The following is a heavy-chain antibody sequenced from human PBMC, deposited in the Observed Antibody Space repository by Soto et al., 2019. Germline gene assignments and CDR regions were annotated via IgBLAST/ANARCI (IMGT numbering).Heavy chain of an antibody. CDR2: INESGST. Sequence: QVQLQQWGAGLVKPSETLSLSCAVYGQSFSGHSWAWIRQPPGKGLDWIGEINESGSTYYNPSLKCRVTISTDTSKNQFSLKLSSVSAADTAAYFCARGSGIVALPGELEDVKYDYWGQGTLVNVSS. D-gene: IGHD1-1*01. CDR1: GQSFSGHS. V-gene: IGHV4-34*01. CDR3: ARGSGIVALPGELEDVKYDY. J-gene: IGHJ4*02.